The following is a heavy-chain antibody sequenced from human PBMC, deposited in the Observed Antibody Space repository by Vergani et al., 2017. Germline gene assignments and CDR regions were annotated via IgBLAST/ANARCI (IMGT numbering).Heavy chain of an antibody. CDR1: GYSFTSYW. V-gene: IGHV5-10-1*04. CDR2: IDPSDSYT. CDR3: ARLQGDIVVVPAAGGRS. J-gene: IGHJ5*02. D-gene: IGHD2-2*01. Sequence: EVQLVQSGAEVKKPGESLRISCKGSGYSFTSYWISWVRQMPGKGLEWMGRIDPSDSYTNYSPSFQGQVTISADKSISTAYLQWSSLKASDTAMYYCARLQGDIVVVPAAGGRSWGQGTLVTVSS.